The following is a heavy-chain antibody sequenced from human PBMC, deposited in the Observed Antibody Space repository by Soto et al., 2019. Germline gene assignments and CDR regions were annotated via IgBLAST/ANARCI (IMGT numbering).Heavy chain of an antibody. CDR3: ARDGMGDGYGPGGY. CDR2: IWYDGSNK. D-gene: IGHD5-12*01. Sequence: QVQLVESGGGVVQPGRSLRLSCAASGFTFSSYGMHWVRQAPGKGLEWVAVIWYDGSNKYYADSVKGRFTISRDNSKNTLYLQMNSMSAEDTAVYYCARDGMGDGYGPGGYWGQGTLVTVSS. CDR1: GFTFSSYG. J-gene: IGHJ4*02. V-gene: IGHV3-33*01.